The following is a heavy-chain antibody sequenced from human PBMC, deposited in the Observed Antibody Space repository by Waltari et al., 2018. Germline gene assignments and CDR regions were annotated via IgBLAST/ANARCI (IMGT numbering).Heavy chain of an antibody. J-gene: IGHJ4*02. V-gene: IGHV3-49*04. Sequence: EVQLVESGGGLVQPGRSLRLSCTASGFNFGDYAMTWVRQVPGKGLGWGGFSRRKTEGGAAEYAASVKGRFTISRDDSKSVAYLQMNSLRTEDTALYYCTRADGMTDLDYWGQGALVTVSS. CDR3: TRADGMTDLDY. CDR2: SRRKTEGGAA. CDR1: GFNFGDYA.